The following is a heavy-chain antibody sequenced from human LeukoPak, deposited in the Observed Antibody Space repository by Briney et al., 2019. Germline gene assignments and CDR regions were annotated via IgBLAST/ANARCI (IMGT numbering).Heavy chain of an antibody. D-gene: IGHD6-13*01. CDR1: GDSISTSNSY. V-gene: IGHV4-39*07. CDR2: IYYSGST. Sequence: PSETLSLTCTVSGDSISTSNSYWSWIRQPPGKGLEWIGSIYYSGSTYYNPSLKSRVTISVDTSKNQFSLKLSSVTAADTAVYYCAGFIRIAAAGTSRVNWFDPWGQGTLVTVSS. CDR3: AGFIRIAAAGTSRVNWFDP. J-gene: IGHJ5*02.